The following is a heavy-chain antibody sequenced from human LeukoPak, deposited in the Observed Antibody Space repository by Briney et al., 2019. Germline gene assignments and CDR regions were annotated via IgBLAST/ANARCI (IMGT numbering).Heavy chain of an antibody. J-gene: IGHJ4*02. CDR2: ISSTSTSI. CDR1: GFTFSSHT. D-gene: IGHD3-16*02. Sequence: GGSLRLSCAASGFTFSSHTMNWVRQAPGKGLEWVSSISSTSTSIYHADSVKGRFTISRDNTKNSLYLQMDSLRAEDTAVYYCARRRGIERWGQGTLVTVSS. CDR3: ARRRGIER. V-gene: IGHV3-21*01.